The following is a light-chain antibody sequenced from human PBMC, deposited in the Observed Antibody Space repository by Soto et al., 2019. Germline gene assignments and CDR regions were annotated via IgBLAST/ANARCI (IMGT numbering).Light chain of an antibody. V-gene: IGKV3-20*01. CDR1: QSFRSHY. CDR3: QQYGSSGT. CDR2: GAS. Sequence: ETVLTQSQGTLSLSPLERATLSCRTSQSFRSHYLAWYQQRPGQAPRLLIYGASNRATGIPDRFSGSGSGTDFTLTISRLEPEDFAVYYCQQYGSSGTFGQGTKGDIK. J-gene: IGKJ1*01.